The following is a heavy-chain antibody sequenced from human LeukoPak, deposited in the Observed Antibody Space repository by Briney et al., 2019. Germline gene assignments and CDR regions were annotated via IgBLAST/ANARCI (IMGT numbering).Heavy chain of an antibody. V-gene: IGHV3-23*01. Sequence: PGGSLRLSCAASGFTFSSYAMSWVRQAPGKGLEGVSAISGSGGSTYYADSVKGRFTISRDNSKNTLYLQMNSLRAEDTAVYYCAKSGGYYYYYYMDVWGKGTTVTVSS. CDR1: GFTFSSYA. CDR3: AKSGGYYYYYYMDV. D-gene: IGHD3-10*01. J-gene: IGHJ6*03. CDR2: ISGSGGST.